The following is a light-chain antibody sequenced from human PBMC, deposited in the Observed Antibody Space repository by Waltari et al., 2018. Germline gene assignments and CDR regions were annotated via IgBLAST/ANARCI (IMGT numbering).Light chain of an antibody. CDR1: QTVRSIS. CDR3: QQYDGIVVT. CDR2: GTS. V-gene: IGKV3-20*01. J-gene: IGKJ4*01. Sequence: CRASQTVRSISFTWYQQKPGQAPRLLIYGTSNRAIGIPDRFSGSGSGTDFTLTISRLEPEDFAVYYCQQYDGIVVTFGGGTKVEI.